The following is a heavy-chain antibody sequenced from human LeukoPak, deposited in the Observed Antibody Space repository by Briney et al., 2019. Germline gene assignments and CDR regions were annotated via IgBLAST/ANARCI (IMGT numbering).Heavy chain of an antibody. D-gene: IGHD3-10*01. CDR1: GFTFSSYV. Sequence: GGSLRLSCSASGFTFSSYVMTWVRQAPGQGLEWVSAISGSGDDTYYADSVKGRFTISRDNSKNTLYLQMNSLRAEDTAVYYCAKKEAMIRGVPYYSDFWGQGTLVTVSS. V-gene: IGHV3-23*01. CDR2: ISGSGDDT. CDR3: AKKEAMIRGVPYYSDF. J-gene: IGHJ4*02.